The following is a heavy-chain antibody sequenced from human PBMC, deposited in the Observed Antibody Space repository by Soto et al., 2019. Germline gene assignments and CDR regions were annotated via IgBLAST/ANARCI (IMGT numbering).Heavy chain of an antibody. D-gene: IGHD3-22*01. CDR2: IYSGNT. CDR1: GGSISGYY. CDR3: GRISSHGGYAY. V-gene: IGHV4-59*08. Sequence: SETRCLTCTISGGSISGYYWTWSRQSPGKGLEYIGYIYSGNTNYNPSLNSRVTISVDTSKNQFSLKLSSVTAADTAVYYCGRISSHGGYAYWGQGTLVTVSS. J-gene: IGHJ4*02.